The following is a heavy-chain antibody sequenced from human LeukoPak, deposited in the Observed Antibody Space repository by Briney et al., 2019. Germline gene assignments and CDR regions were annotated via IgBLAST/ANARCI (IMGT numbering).Heavy chain of an antibody. CDR3: ARGNSSSWYWQYYFDY. CDR1: GGSFSGYY. CDR2: INHSGST. D-gene: IGHD6-13*01. V-gene: IGHV4-34*01. J-gene: IGHJ4*02. Sequence: SETLSLTCAVYGGSFSGYYWSWIRQPPGKGLEWIGEINHSGSTNYNPSLKSRVTISVDTSENQFSLKLSSVTAADTAVYYCARGNSSSWYWQYYFDYWGQGTLVTVSS.